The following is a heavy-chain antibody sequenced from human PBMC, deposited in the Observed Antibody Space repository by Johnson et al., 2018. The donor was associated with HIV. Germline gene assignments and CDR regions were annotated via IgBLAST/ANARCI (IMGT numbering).Heavy chain of an antibody. CDR3: AKDNYYYDSSGYYPDAFDI. V-gene: IGHV3-23*04. CDR1: GFTFSSYA. CDR2: ISGSGGST. J-gene: IGHJ3*02. D-gene: IGHD3-22*01. Sequence: VQLVESGGGLVQPGGSLRLSCAASGFTFSSYAMSWVRQAPGKGLEWVSAISGSGGSTYYADSVKGRFTISRDNSKNTLYLQMNSLRAEDTAVYYCAKDNYYYDSSGYYPDAFDIWGLGTMVTVSS.